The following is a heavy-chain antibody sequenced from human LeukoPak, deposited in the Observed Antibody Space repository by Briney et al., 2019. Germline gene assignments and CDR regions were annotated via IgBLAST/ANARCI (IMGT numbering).Heavy chain of an antibody. V-gene: IGHV5-51*01. Sequence: GESLKISCKGSGYSFTSYWIGWVRQMPGKGLEWTGIIYPGDSDTRYSPSFQGQVTISADKSISTAYLQWSSLKASDTAMYYCARQHIAAAGTGGGYYYYYMDVWGKGTTVTISS. J-gene: IGHJ6*03. CDR1: GYSFTSYW. CDR3: ARQHIAAAGTGGGYYYYYMDV. D-gene: IGHD6-13*01. CDR2: IYPGDSDT.